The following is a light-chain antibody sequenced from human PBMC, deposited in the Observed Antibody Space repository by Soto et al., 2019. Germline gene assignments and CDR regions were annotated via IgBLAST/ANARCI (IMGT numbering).Light chain of an antibody. V-gene: IGKV3-15*01. CDR1: QSINSK. CDR3: QQYNDWTPA. Sequence: ETLMTQSPATLSRSPGERATLSCRASQSINSKLVWYQQKPGKAPRFLIYGASTRATDIPARLRGSGYGTEFTITIDSLKYEDFAVYYCQQYNDWTPAFGGGTQVDIK. CDR2: GAS. J-gene: IGKJ4*01.